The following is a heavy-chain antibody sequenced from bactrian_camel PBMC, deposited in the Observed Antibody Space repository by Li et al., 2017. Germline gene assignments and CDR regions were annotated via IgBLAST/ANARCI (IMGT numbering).Heavy chain of an antibody. CDR3: VREPDAGTWSYDY. D-gene: IGHD1*01. J-gene: IGHJ4*01. CDR2: ISGDSGRT. Sequence: HVQLVESGGGLVQPGGSLRLSCAASGFTFSPYWMDWVRQAPGKGLEWVSLISGDSGRTYYADSVKGRFTISRDNAKNTLYLQMNSLKPDDTAVYYCVREPDAGTWSYDYWGRGTQVTVS. V-gene: IGHV3S1*01. CDR1: GFTFSPYW.